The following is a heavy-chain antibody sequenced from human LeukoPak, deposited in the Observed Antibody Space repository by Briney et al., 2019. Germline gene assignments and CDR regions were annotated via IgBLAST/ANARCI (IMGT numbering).Heavy chain of an antibody. Sequence: ASVKVSCKVSGYTLTELSMHWVRQAPGKGLEWMGGFDPEDGETIYAQKFQGRVTMTEDTSTGTAYMELSSLRSEDTAVYYCATTRTEGYYFDYWGQGTLVTVSS. CDR3: ATTRTEGYYFDY. CDR1: GYTLTELS. J-gene: IGHJ4*02. V-gene: IGHV1-24*01. CDR2: FDPEDGET.